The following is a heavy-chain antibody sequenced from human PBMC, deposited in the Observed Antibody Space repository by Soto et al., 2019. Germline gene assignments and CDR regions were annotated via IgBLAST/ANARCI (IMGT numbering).Heavy chain of an antibody. CDR2: ISYDGSNK. CDR1: GFTFSSYG. D-gene: IGHD3-10*01. V-gene: IGHV3-30*18. CDR3: AKASYGPTLGY. Sequence: GGSLRLSCADSGFTFSSYGMHWVRQAPGKGLEWVAVISYDGSNKYYADFVKGRFTISRDNSKNTLYLQMNSLRAEDTAVYYCAKASYGPTLGYWGQGTLVTVSS. J-gene: IGHJ4*02.